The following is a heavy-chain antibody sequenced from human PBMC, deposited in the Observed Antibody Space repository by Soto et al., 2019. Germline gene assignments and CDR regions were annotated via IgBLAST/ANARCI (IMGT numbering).Heavy chain of an antibody. J-gene: IGHJ6*02. CDR1: GFTLSSYW. D-gene: IGHD3-22*01. V-gene: IGHV3-7*04. CDR3: ARFYYDSSGYLPSPYYYYYGLAV. Sequence: GGSLRLSCAASGFTLSSYWMSWVRQALGTGLEWVANIKQDGSEKYYVDSAKGRFTISRDNAKNSLYLQMNSLRAEDTAVYYCARFYYDSSGYLPSPYYYYYGLAVWGQGTTVTVCS. CDR2: IKQDGSEK.